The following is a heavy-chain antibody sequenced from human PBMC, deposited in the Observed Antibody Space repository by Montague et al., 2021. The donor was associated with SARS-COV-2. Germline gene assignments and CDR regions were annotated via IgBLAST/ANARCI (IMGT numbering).Heavy chain of an antibody. CDR3: ARLGLLPYYFDV. J-gene: IGHJ2*01. CDR2: IYYNGNT. V-gene: IGHV4-59*08. D-gene: IGHD2-21*02. Sequence: SETLSLTCTVSHFSITSYYWSWIRQPPGKGLEWIGNIYYNGNTNYNSSFKSRVTMSADTSKNQFSLRVTSVTAADTAMYYCARLGLLPYYFDVWGRGALVTVSS. CDR1: HFSITSYY.